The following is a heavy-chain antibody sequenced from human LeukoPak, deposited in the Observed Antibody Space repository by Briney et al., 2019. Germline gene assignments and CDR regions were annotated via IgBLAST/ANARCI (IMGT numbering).Heavy chain of an antibody. D-gene: IGHD6-13*01. Sequence: ETLSLTCTVSGGSISSYYWSWIRQPAGKGLEWIGRIYSTGSTNYNPSLKSRVTMSVDTSKNQFSLRLRSVTAADTAVYYCARQIASAGTAGFDFWGQGALVTVSS. J-gene: IGHJ4*02. CDR3: ARQIASAGTAGFDF. CDR1: GGSISSYY. CDR2: IYSTGST. V-gene: IGHV4-4*07.